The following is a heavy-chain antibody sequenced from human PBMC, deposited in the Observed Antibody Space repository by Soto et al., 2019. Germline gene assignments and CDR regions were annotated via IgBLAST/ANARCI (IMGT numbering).Heavy chain of an antibody. CDR1: GFTFSSYG. J-gene: IGHJ4*02. CDR3: ANNKVGATHDY. Sequence: GGSLRRSCAASGFTFSSYGMHWVRQAPGKGLEWVAVISYDGSNKYYADSVKGRFTISRDNSKNTLYLQMNSLRAEDTAVYYCANNKVGATHDYWRQGTLVTVSS. D-gene: IGHD1-26*01. V-gene: IGHV3-30*18. CDR2: ISYDGSNK.